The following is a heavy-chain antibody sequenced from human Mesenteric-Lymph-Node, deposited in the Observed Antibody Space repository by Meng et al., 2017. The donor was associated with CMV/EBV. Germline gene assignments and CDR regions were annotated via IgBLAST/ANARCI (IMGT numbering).Heavy chain of an antibody. V-gene: IGHV3-48*03. CDR2: ISSSGSTI. Sequence: GESLKISCAASGFTFSSYEMNWVRQAPGKGLEWVSYISSSGSTIYYADSVKGRFTISRDNAKNSLYLQMNSLRAEDTAVYYCARLLGYCSSTSCQKDYWGQGTLVTVSS. CDR3: ARLLGYCSSTSCQKDY. D-gene: IGHD2-2*01. J-gene: IGHJ4*02. CDR1: GFTFSSYE.